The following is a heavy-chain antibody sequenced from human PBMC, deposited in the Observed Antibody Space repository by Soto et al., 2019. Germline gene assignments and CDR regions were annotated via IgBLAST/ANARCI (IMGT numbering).Heavy chain of an antibody. J-gene: IGHJ2*01. CDR1: GASVSNASFY. Sequence: QVQLQESGPGLVKPSETLSLTCSVSGASVSNASFYWTWIRQAPGTGLEYIGYIFYTGVTNYNPSLSSRVTISLDTSKNHFSLKLNSMTAADTAVYYCVRVLDSSWYADLWGRGTLVTVSS. D-gene: IGHD3-22*01. V-gene: IGHV4-61*03. CDR2: IFYTGVT. CDR3: VRVLDSSWYADL.